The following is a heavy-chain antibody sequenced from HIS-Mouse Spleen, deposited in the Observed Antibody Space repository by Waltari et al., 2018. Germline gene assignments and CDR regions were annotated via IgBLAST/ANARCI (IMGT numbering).Heavy chain of an antibody. Sequence: QVQLVQSGAEVKKPGASVKVSCKASGYTFTGYYMHWVRQAPGQGLEWMGWINPNSGGTNYAKKLQGRVTMTRDTSISTAYMELSRLRSDDTAVYYCARVGIAAAHDAFDIWGQGTMVTVSS. V-gene: IGHV1-2*02. CDR1: GYTFTGYY. CDR3: ARVGIAAAHDAFDI. CDR2: INPNSGGT. D-gene: IGHD6-13*01. J-gene: IGHJ3*02.